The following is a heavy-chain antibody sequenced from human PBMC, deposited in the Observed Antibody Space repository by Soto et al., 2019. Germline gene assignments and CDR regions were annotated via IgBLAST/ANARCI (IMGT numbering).Heavy chain of an antibody. J-gene: IGHJ3*02. D-gene: IGHD1-7*01. CDR1: GFTFSSYW. V-gene: IGHV3-74*01. CDR3: ARDLGGLIWNYVHDAFDI. Sequence: GGSLRLSCAASGFTFSSYWMHWVRQAPGKGLVWVSRINSDGSSTSYADSVKGRFTISRDNAKNTLYLQMNSLRAEDTAVYYCARDLGGLIWNYVHDAFDIWGQGTMVTVSS. CDR2: INSDGSST.